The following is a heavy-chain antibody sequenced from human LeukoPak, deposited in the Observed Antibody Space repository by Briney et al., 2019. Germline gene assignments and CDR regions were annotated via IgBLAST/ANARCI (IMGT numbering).Heavy chain of an antibody. CDR2: ISYDGSNK. CDR3: AKSRCSTSCYGIDYFDY. D-gene: IGHD2-2*01. V-gene: IGHV3-30*18. J-gene: IGHJ4*02. CDR1: GFTFSSYG. Sequence: GGSLRLSCAASGFTFSSYGMHWVRQAPGKGLEWVAVISYDGSNKYYADSVKGRFTISRDNSKNTLYLQMNSLRAEDTAVYYCAKSRCSTSCYGIDYFDYWGQGTLVTVFS.